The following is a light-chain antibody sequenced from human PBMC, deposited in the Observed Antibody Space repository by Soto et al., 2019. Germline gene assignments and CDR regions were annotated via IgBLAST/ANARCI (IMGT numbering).Light chain of an antibody. Sequence: DIQMSQSPSSLSASVGDRVTITCQASQDISNYLNWYQHKPGKPPKLLIYDASNLETGVPSRFSGSKSGTAFTFTITSLQPEDIATYYCQQYDNLPFSLGGGTKVDIK. CDR3: QQYDNLPFS. CDR2: DAS. J-gene: IGKJ4*01. V-gene: IGKV1-33*01. CDR1: QDISNY.